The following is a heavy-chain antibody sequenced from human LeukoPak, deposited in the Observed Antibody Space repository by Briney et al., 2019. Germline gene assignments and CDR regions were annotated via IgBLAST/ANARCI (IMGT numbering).Heavy chain of an antibody. D-gene: IGHD4-17*01. J-gene: IGHJ6*03. V-gene: IGHV3-11*04. CDR3: AKIPYGDYVLDYYYYMDV. CDR2: FSVGGTLI. CDR1: GFTFSDYY. Sequence: GGSLRLSCAASGFTFSDYYMSWIRQAPGKGLEWVSYFSVGGTLIYYADSVKGRFTISRDNAKNALYLQMYSLRAEDTAVYYCAKIPYGDYVLDYYYYMDVWGKGTTVTISS.